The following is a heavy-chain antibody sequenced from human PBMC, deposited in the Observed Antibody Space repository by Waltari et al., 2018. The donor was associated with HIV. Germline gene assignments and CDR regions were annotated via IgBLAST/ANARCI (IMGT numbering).Heavy chain of an antibody. J-gene: IGHJ3*01. D-gene: IGHD3-10*01. CDR1: GFNLKTSD. V-gene: IGHV3-30*02. Sequence: QVYVVESGGGVVQPGGSLRLSCTASGFNLKTSDIHWVRQAPGRGLEWVAGIRFEGSQEYYGDSVKGWFIISRDNSKNAIFLEMTTLRLEDTAKYRCGKDEAPRGDAILDIWGQGTMVSVS. CDR2: IRFEGSQE. CDR3: GKDEAPRGDAILDI.